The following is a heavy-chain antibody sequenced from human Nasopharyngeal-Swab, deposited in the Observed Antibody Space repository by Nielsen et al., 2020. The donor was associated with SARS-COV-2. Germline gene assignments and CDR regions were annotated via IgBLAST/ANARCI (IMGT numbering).Heavy chain of an antibody. V-gene: IGHV1-46*01. Sequence: GRQAPGQGLEWMGIINPSGGSTSYAQKFQGRVTMTRDTSTSTVYMELSSLRSEDTAVYYCARGAYYGSGSYFHYYYGMDVWGQGTTVTVSS. D-gene: IGHD3-10*01. CDR2: INPSGGST. CDR3: ARGAYYGSGSYFHYYYGMDV. J-gene: IGHJ6*02.